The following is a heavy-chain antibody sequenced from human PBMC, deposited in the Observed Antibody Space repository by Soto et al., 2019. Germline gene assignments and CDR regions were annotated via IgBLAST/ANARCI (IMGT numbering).Heavy chain of an antibody. CDR3: VSGPQWLVPYYFDY. D-gene: IGHD6-19*01. CDR1: GGSISSYY. Sequence: PSEILSLTCTVSGGSISSYYWSWIRQPPGKGLEWIGYIYYSGSTNYNPSLKSRVTISVDTSKNQFSLKLSSVTAADTAVYYCVSGPQWLVPYYFDYWGQGTLVTVSS. CDR2: IYYSGST. J-gene: IGHJ4*02. V-gene: IGHV4-59*01.